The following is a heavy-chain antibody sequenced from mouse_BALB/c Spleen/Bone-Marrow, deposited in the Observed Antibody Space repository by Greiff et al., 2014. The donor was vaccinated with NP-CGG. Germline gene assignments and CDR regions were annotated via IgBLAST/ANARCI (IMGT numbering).Heavy chain of an antibody. V-gene: IGHV7-3*02. Sequence: EVKLVESGGGLVQPGGSLRLSCATSGFTFSDYYMNWVRQPPGKALEWLGFIRNKANGYTTEYSASVKGRFTISRDNSQNILYLQMNTLRAEDSATYYCARDKGRGLFDYWGQGATLTVSS. CDR1: GFTFSDYY. CDR2: IRNKANGYTT. J-gene: IGHJ2*01. CDR3: ARDKGRGLFDY. D-gene: IGHD1-1*02.